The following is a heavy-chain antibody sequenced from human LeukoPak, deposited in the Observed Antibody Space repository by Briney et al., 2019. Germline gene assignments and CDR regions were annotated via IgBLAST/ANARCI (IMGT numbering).Heavy chain of an antibody. J-gene: IGHJ4*02. V-gene: IGHV7-4-1*02. D-gene: IGHD6-6*01. Sequence: ASVKASCKASGYTFTSYAMNWVRQAPGQGLEWMGWINTNTGNPTYAQGFTGRFVFSLDTSVSTAYLQISSLKAEDTAVYYCARGGVAARQRSRFFDYWGQGTLVTVSS. CDR2: INTNTGNP. CDR1: GYTFTSYA. CDR3: ARGGVAARQRSRFFDY.